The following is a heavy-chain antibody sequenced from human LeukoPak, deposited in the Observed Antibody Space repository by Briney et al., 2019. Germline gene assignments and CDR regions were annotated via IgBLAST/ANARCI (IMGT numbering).Heavy chain of an antibody. D-gene: IGHD5-18*01. CDR3: ASGYSYGYLASPLDY. CDR2: IYYSGST. V-gene: IGHV4-30-4*08. J-gene: IGHJ4*02. CDR1: GGSISSGGYY. Sequence: SETLSLTCTVSGGSISSGGYYWSWIRQPPGKGLEWIGYIYYSGSTYYNPSLKSRVTISVDTSKNQFSLKLSSVTAADTAVYYCASGYSYGYLASPLDYWGQGTLVTVSS.